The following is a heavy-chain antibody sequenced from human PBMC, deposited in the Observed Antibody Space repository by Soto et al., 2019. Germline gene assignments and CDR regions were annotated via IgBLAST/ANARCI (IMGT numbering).Heavy chain of an antibody. V-gene: IGHV3-23*01. CDR1: GFTFSSYA. D-gene: IGHD5-12*01. CDR3: AKDLGGYSGYAFDY. J-gene: IGHJ4*02. CDR2: ISSSGGST. Sequence: EVQLLESGGGLVQPGGSLRLSCAASGFTFSSYAMSWVRQAPGKGLEWVSAISSSGGSTYYADSVKGRFTISRDNSKNMLYLQMNSLRAEDTAVYYCAKDLGGYSGYAFDYWGQGTLVTVSS.